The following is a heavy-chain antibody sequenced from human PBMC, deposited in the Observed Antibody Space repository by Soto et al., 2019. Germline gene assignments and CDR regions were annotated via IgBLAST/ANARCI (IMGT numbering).Heavy chain of an antibody. Sequence: SETLSLTCTVSGGSISSGDYYWSWIRQPPGKGLEWIGYIYYSGSTYYNPSLKSRVTISVDTSKNQFSLKLSSVTAADTAVYYCARRYYDILTGYLNWGQGTLVTSPQ. D-gene: IGHD3-9*01. J-gene: IGHJ4*02. V-gene: IGHV4-30-4*01. CDR3: ARRYYDILTGYLN. CDR2: IYYSGST. CDR1: GGSISSGDYY.